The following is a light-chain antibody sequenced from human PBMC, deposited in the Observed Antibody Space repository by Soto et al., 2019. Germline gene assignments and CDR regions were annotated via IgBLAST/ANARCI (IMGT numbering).Light chain of an antibody. CDR3: QQPWT. J-gene: IGKJ1*01. CDR2: KAS. CDR1: QSISSW. Sequence: DIQMTQSPSTLSASVGDRVTITCRASQSISSWLAWYQQKPGKAPKLLIYKASSLESGVPSRFSGSGSGTEFTLTISSLQPDDFETYYCQQPWTFGQGTKVEIK. V-gene: IGKV1-5*03.